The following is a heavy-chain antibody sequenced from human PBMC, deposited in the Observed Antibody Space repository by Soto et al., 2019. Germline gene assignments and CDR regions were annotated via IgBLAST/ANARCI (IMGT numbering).Heavy chain of an antibody. CDR2: ISSSSSTI. Sequence: PGGSLRLSCAASGFTFSSYSMNLVRHAPVKWLEWVSYISSSSSTIYYADSVKGRFTISRDNAKNSLYLQMNSLRDEDTAVYYCARVGRGSRPFDYWGQGTLVTVSS. CDR3: ARVGRGSRPFDY. V-gene: IGHV3-48*02. D-gene: IGHD3-16*01. CDR1: GFTFSSYS. J-gene: IGHJ4*02.